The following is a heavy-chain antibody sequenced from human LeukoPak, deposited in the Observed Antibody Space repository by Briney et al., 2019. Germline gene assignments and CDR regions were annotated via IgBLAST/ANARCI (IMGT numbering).Heavy chain of an antibody. Sequence: GGSLRLSCAASGFTFSNAWMSWVRQAPGKGLEWVGRIKSKTDGGKTDYAAPVKGRFTISRDDSKNTLYLQMNSLKTEDTAVYYCTTASSGWYLSDYWGQGTLVTVSS. V-gene: IGHV3-15*01. CDR3: TTASSGWYLSDY. J-gene: IGHJ4*02. CDR1: GFTFSNAW. D-gene: IGHD6-19*01. CDR2: IKSKTDGGKT.